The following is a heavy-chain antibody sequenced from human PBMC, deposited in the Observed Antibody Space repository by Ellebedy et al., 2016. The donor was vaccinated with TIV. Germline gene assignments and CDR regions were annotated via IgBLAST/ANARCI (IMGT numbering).Heavy chain of an antibody. J-gene: IGHJ5*02. CDR1: GFTFSSYG. CDR2: ISYDGSNK. Sequence: GESLKISXAASGFTFSSYGMHWVRQAPGKGLEWVAVISYDGSNKYYADSVKGRFTISRDNSKNTLYLQMNSLRAEDTAVYYCAKDHITMVRGVQYNWFDPWGQGTLVTVSS. V-gene: IGHV3-30*18. D-gene: IGHD3-10*01. CDR3: AKDHITMVRGVQYNWFDP.